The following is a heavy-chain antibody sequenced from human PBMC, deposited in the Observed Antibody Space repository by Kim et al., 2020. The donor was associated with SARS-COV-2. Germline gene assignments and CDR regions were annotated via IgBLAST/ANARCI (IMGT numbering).Heavy chain of an antibody. Sequence: YVDSVKGRVTISRDNGKNSLYLQMNSLSVEDTAMYYCVKDSNYFYMDVWGKGTTVTVSS. V-gene: IGHV3-7*01. CDR3: VKDSNYFYMDV. D-gene: IGHD2-2*01. J-gene: IGHJ6*03.